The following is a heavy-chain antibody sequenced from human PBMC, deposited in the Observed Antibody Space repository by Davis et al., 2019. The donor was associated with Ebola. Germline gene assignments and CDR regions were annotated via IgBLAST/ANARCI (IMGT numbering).Heavy chain of an antibody. V-gene: IGHV4-59*12. D-gene: IGHD3-10*01. Sequence: SETLSLTCAVYGGSFSGYYWSWIRQPPGKGLEWIGYIYYSGSTNYNPSLKSRVTISVDTSKNQFSLKLSSVTAADTAVYYCARGYYGGWFDPWGQGTLVTVSS. CDR2: IYYSGST. J-gene: IGHJ5*02. CDR1: GGSFSGYY. CDR3: ARGYYGGWFDP.